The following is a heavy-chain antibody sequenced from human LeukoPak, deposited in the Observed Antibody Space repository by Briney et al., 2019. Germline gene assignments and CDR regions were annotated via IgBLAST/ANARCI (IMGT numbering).Heavy chain of an antibody. CDR3: ARGRDFWSGYSVKYYYYYYGMDV. Sequence: SQTLSLTCAVSGGSISSGGYSWSWIRQPPGKGLEWIGYIYHSGSTNYNPSLKSRVTISVDTSKNQFSLKLSSVTAADTAVYYCARGRDFWSGYSVKYYYYYYGMDVWGQGTTVTVSS. CDR2: IYHSGST. D-gene: IGHD3-3*01. V-gene: IGHV4-30-2*01. CDR1: GGSISSGGYS. J-gene: IGHJ6*02.